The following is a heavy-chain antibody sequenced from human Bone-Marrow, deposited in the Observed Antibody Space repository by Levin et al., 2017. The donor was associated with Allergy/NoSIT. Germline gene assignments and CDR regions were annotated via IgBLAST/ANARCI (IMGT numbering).Heavy chain of an antibody. V-gene: IGHV4-39*01. CDR1: GGSISSSSYY. CDR3: ARHGNSSSFVLDP. D-gene: IGHD6-13*01. CDR2: IYYSGST. Sequence: PSETLSLTCTVSGGSISSSSYYWGWIRQPPGKGLEWIGSIYYSGSTYYNPSLKSRVTISVDTSKNQFSLKLSSVTAADTAVYYCARHGNSSSFVLDPWGQGTLVTVSS. J-gene: IGHJ5*02.